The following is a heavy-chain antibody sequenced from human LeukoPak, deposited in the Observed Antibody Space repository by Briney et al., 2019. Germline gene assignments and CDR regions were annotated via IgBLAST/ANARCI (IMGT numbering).Heavy chain of an antibody. CDR2: ISSSSSYI. CDR1: GFTFSSYS. Sequence: GGSLRLSCAASGFTFSSYSMNWVRQARGKGLEWVSSISSSSSYIYYADSVKGRFTISRDNSKNTLYLQMNSLRAEDTAVYYCARGKARDYYYMDVWGKGTTVTIFS. CDR3: ARGKARDYYYMDV. V-gene: IGHV3-21*01. J-gene: IGHJ6*03.